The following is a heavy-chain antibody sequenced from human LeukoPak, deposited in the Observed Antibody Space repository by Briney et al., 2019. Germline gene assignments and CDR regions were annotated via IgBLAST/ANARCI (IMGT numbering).Heavy chain of an antibody. CDR2: INPNSGGT. J-gene: IGHJ4*02. CDR3: ARGDRYCSSTSCSLFY. V-gene: IGHV1-2*02. D-gene: IGHD2-2*01. CDR1: GYTFTGYY. Sequence: ASVKVSCKASGYTFTGYYMHWVRQAPGQGLEWMGWINPNSGGTNYAQKFQGRVTMTRDTSISTAYMELSRLRSDDTAVYYCARGDRYCSSTSCSLFYWGQGTLVTVSS.